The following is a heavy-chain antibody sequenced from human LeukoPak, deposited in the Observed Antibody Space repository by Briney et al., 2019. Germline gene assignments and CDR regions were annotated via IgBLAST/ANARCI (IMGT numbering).Heavy chain of an antibody. J-gene: IGHJ4*02. CDR2: IYYSGST. V-gene: IGHV4-59*01. CDR1: GRSISSYY. Sequence: SETLSLTCTVSGRSISSYYWSWIRQPPGKGLEWIGYIYYSGSTNYNPSLKSRVTISVDTSKNQFSLKLSSVTAADTAVYYCARVSSGNFDYWGQGTLVTVSS. CDR3: ARVSSGNFDY. D-gene: IGHD3-10*01.